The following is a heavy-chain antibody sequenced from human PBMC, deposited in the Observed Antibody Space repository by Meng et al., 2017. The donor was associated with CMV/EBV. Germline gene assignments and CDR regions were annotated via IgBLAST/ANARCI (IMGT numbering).Heavy chain of an antibody. CDR2: INHSGST. CDR1: GGSFSGHY. CDR3: ASLSTMIVVEN. D-gene: IGHD3-22*01. V-gene: IGHV4-34*01. J-gene: IGHJ4*02. Sequence: ETLSLTCAVYGGSFSGHYWSWIRQPPGKGLEWIGEINHSGSTNYNPSLKSRVTISVDTSKNQFSLKLSSVTAADTAVYYCASLSTMIVVENWGQGTLVTVSS.